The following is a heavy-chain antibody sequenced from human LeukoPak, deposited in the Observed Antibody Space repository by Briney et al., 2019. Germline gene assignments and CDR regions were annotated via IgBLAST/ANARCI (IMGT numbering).Heavy chain of an antibody. CDR3: TRAVAGHPD. Sequence: SETLSLTCAVSGVPFSNYYWSWVRQSPTKGLEWIGEINHSGYTNYNPSLKSRVTISIDTSKTHFSLMLPSVTAADTAVYYCTRAVAGHPDWGQGTLVTVSS. CDR1: GVPFSNYY. CDR2: INHSGYT. V-gene: IGHV4-34*01. J-gene: IGHJ4*02. D-gene: IGHD6-19*01.